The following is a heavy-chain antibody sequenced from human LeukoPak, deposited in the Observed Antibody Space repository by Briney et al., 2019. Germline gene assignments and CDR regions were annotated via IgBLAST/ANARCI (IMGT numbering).Heavy chain of an antibody. Sequence: GESLKISCKGSGYSFTSYWIGWVRQMPGKGLEWMGIIYPGDSDTRYSPSFQGQVTISADKSISTAYLQWSSLKASDTAMYYCARSGPDTAMVLYYYYGMDVWGQGTTVTVSS. J-gene: IGHJ6*02. V-gene: IGHV5-51*01. CDR1: GYSFTSYW. CDR3: ARSGPDTAMVLYYYYGMDV. CDR2: IYPGDSDT. D-gene: IGHD5-18*01.